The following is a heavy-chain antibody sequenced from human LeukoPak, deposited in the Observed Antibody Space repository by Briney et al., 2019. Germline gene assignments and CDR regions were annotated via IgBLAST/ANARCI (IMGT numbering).Heavy chain of an antibody. D-gene: IGHD3-10*01. J-gene: IGHJ4*02. CDR1: GFTFSSYS. Sequence: GGSLRLSCVASGFTFSSYSMHWVRQAPGKGLEWVSGISGSGGSTDYADSVKGRFTISGDNSKNTLYPQMNSLRAEDTAVYYCARPYGSGSSLDYWGQGTLVTVSS. V-gene: IGHV3-23*01. CDR2: ISGSGGST. CDR3: ARPYGSGSSLDY.